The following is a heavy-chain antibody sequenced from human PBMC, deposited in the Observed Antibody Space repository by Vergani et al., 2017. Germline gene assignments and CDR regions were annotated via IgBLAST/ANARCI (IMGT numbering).Heavy chain of an antibody. V-gene: IGHV3-13*01. Sequence: VQLVESGGGLVKPGGSLRLSCAASGFTFSSYDMHWVRQATGKGLEWVSAIGTAGDTYYPGSVKGRFTISRENAKNSLYLQMNSLRAEDTALYHCARGGGSDYYYYGMDVWGQGTTVTVSS. J-gene: IGHJ6*02. CDR1: GFTFSSYD. CDR2: IGTAGDT. CDR3: ARGGGSDYYYYGMDV. D-gene: IGHD3-10*01.